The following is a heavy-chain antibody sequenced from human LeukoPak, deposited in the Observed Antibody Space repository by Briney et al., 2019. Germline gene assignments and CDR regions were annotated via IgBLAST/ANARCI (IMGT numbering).Heavy chain of an antibody. CDR1: GFTFSSYS. J-gene: IGHJ4*02. Sequence: GGSLRLSCAASGFTFSSYSMNWVRQAPGKGLEWVSSISSSSSYIYYADSVKGRFTISRDNAKNSLYLQVNSLRAEDTAVYYCARDRTDLRFLEWLSTYYFDYWGQGTLVTVSS. V-gene: IGHV3-21*01. D-gene: IGHD3-3*01. CDR2: ISSSSSYI. CDR3: ARDRTDLRFLEWLSTYYFDY.